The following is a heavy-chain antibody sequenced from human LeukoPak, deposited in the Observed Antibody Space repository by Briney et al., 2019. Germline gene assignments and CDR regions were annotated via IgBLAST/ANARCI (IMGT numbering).Heavy chain of an antibody. CDR2: IYYSGST. D-gene: IGHD6-13*01. CDR3: ARGGDYSSSWWDYYYYMDV. V-gene: IGHV4-39*07. J-gene: IGHJ6*03. Sequence: SETLCLTCTVSGGSISSSSYYWGWIRQPPGKGLEWIGYIYYSGSTFYNPSLKSRVTISVDTSKNQFSLKLSSVTAADTAVYYCARGGDYSSSWWDYYYYMDVWGKGTTVTVSS. CDR1: GGSISSSSYY.